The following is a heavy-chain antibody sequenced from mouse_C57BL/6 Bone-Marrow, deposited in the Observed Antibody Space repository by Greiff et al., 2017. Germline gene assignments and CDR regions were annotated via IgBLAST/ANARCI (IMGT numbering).Heavy chain of an antibody. CDR2: IYPCSGST. V-gene: IGHV1-55*01. J-gene: IGHJ2*01. CDR3: ARGPYFDY. Sequence: QVQLKQPGAELVKPGASVKMSCKASGYTFTSYWITWVKQRPGQGLEWCGDIYPCSGSTNYNEKLKSKATLTLHTSTSTAYVQLSDLASEDSAVYYCARGPYFDYWGQGTTLPVSS. CDR1: GYTFTSYW.